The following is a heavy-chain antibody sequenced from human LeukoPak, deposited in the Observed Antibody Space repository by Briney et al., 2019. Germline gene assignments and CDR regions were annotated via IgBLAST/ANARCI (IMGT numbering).Heavy chain of an antibody. CDR2: INPNSGGT. CDR3: ARVLGSGRNWFDP. V-gene: IGHV1-2*02. Sequence: ASVKVSCKASGYTFTGDYMHWVRQAPGQGLEWMGWINPNSGGTNYAQKFQGRVTMTRDTSISTAYMELSRLRSDDTAVYYCARVLGSGRNWFDPWGQGTLVTVSS. J-gene: IGHJ5*02. CDR1: GYTFTGDY. D-gene: IGHD3-10*01.